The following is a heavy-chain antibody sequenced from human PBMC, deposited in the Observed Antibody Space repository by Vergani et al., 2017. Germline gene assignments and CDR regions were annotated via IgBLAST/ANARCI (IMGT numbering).Heavy chain of an antibody. CDR3: ARVMYRDEASTGYRLEGMDI. Sequence: QLQLQESGPGLVKSSETLSLTCTVSGGSFNTYYWSWIRQSPGKGLEWIGYIYSTGSTNYNPSLNSRVTMSVDTSKNQFSLKLRSVTAADTAVYFCARVMYRDEASTGYRLEGMDIWGQGTTVTISS. V-gene: IGHV4-59*13. CDR1: GGSFNTYY. D-gene: IGHD3-9*01. J-gene: IGHJ6*02. CDR2: IYSTGST.